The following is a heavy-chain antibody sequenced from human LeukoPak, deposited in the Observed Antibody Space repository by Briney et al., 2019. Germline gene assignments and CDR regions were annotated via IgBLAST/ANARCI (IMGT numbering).Heavy chain of an antibody. CDR1: GGSISSYY. D-gene: IGHD3-9*01. J-gene: IGHJ4*02. Sequence: PSETLSLTCTVSGGSISSYYWSWIRQPPGKGLEWIGYIYYSGSTNYNPSLKSRVTISVDTSKNQFSLKLSSVTAADTAVYYCARVAELRYFDWFRTPYFDYWGQGTLVTVSS. CDR2: IYYSGST. V-gene: IGHV4-59*01. CDR3: ARVAELRYFDWFRTPYFDY.